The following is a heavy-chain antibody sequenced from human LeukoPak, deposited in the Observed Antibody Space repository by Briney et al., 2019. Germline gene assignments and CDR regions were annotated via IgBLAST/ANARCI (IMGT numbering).Heavy chain of an antibody. CDR3: ARGVRGYSYGTGWFDP. CDR1: GGSISSGDYY. Sequence: SETLSLTCTVSGGSISSGDYYWSWIRQPPGKGLEWIGYIYYSGSTYYNPSLKSRVTISVDTSKNQFSLKLSSVTAADTAVYYCARGVRGYSYGTGWFDPWGQGTLVTVSS. CDR2: IYYSGST. V-gene: IGHV4-30-4*08. J-gene: IGHJ5*02. D-gene: IGHD5-18*01.